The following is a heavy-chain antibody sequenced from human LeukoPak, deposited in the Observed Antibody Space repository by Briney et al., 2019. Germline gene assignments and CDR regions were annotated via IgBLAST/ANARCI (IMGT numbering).Heavy chain of an antibody. J-gene: IGHJ4*02. D-gene: IGHD3-9*01. Sequence: PGGSLRLSCAASRFTFSSYEMNWVRQAPGKGLEWVSYISSSGSTIYYADSVKGRFTISRDNAKNSLYLQMNSLRAEDTAVYYCARKGGRRYFDWLPSGSSDYWGQGTLVTVSS. V-gene: IGHV3-48*03. CDR2: ISSSGSTI. CDR1: RFTFSSYE. CDR3: ARKGGRRYFDWLPSGSSDY.